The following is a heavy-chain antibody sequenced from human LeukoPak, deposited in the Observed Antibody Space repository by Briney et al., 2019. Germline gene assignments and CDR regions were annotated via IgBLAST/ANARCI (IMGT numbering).Heavy chain of an antibody. CDR3: AKGQSCSGSTCYFDN. J-gene: IGHJ4*02. CDR1: GFTFNSCG. D-gene: IGHD3-3*01. V-gene: IGHV3-23*01. CDR2: ISGSGGTT. Sequence: GGSLRLSCAASGFTFNSCGMNWVRQAPGKGLEWVSIISGSGGTTFADSVKGRFTISRDNSRNTLYLQMNSLRAEDTAVYYCAKGQSCSGSTCYFDNWGQGTLVTVSS.